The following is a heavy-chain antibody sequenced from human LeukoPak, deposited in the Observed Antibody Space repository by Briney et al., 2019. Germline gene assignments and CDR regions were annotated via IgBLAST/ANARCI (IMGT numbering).Heavy chain of an antibody. V-gene: IGHV3-30*04. CDR1: GFTFSSYA. D-gene: IGHD3-10*01. Sequence: GGSLRLSCAASGFTFSSYAMHWVRQAPGKGLEWVAVISYDGSNKYYADSVKGRFTISRDNSKNTLYLQMNSLRAEDTAVYYCAKDTVLLWFGEHLSGYMDVWGKGTTVTISS. J-gene: IGHJ6*03. CDR3: AKDTVLLWFGEHLSGYMDV. CDR2: ISYDGSNK.